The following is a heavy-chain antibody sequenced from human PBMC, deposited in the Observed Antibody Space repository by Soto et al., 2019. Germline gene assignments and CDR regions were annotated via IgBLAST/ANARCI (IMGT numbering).Heavy chain of an antibody. V-gene: IGHV4-59*01. D-gene: IGHD2-8*01. CDR1: GGPISNFY. J-gene: IGHJ4*02. Sequence: SETLSLTCTVSGGPISNFYWSWIRQPPGKGLEWIGYISYSGNTNYNPSLKSRVSISVDTSKNQLSLNLTSVTAADTAVYYCARAPMVLSRSYFDSWGQGTPVTVSS. CDR2: ISYSGNT. CDR3: ARAPMVLSRSYFDS.